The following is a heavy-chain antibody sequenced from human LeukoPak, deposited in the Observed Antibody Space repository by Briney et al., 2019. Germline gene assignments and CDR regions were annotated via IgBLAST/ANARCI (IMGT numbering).Heavy chain of an antibody. V-gene: IGHV3-53*01. CDR3: ARAGCYDSSGYYYLVY. CDR1: GFTVSSNY. Sequence: GGSLRLSCAASGFTVSSNYMSWVRQAPGKGLEWVSVIYSGGSTYYADSVKGRFTISRDNSKNTLYLQMNSLRAEDTAVYYCARAGCYDSSGYYYLVYWGQGTLVTVSS. J-gene: IGHJ4*02. D-gene: IGHD3-22*01. CDR2: IYSGGST.